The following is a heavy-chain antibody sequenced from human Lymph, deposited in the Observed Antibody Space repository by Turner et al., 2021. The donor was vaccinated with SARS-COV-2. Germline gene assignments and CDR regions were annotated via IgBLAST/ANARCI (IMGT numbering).Heavy chain of an antibody. CDR2: ISGSGGTT. CDR1: GFTFSSYA. Sequence: EVLLLESGGGLVQPGGSLRLSCAASGFTFSSYAMSWVRQAPGKGLEWVSGISGSGGTTHYADSVKGRFTISRDNSKNTLYLQMNSLRAENTAVYYCAKDRFALSSGWEDYWGQGTLVTVSS. CDR3: AKDRFALSSGWEDY. D-gene: IGHD6-19*01. J-gene: IGHJ4*02. V-gene: IGHV3-23*01.